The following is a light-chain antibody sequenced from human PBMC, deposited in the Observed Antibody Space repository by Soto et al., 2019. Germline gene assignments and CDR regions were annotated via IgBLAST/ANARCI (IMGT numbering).Light chain of an antibody. CDR3: QQYNIYSWT. J-gene: IGKJ1*01. Sequence: DIQITQSPSTLSASVGDRGTITCRASQSISSWLAWYQQKPWKAPKLLIYKASSLESGVPSRFSGSGSGTEFTLTISSLQPDDFATYYCQQYNIYSWTFGQGTKVDIK. V-gene: IGKV1-5*03. CDR1: QSISSW. CDR2: KAS.